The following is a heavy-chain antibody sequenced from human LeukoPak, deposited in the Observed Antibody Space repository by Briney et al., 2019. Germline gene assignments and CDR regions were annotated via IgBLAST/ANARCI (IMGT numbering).Heavy chain of an antibody. J-gene: IGHJ3*02. D-gene: IGHD2-15*01. V-gene: IGHV3-7*03. Sequence: GGSLRLSCGASGFTLSSYWMTWVRQAPGKGLEWVANIKEDGSKKYYVESVRGRFTISRDNAENSLYLQMNSLRAEDTAVYYCARHCGGSCYHGYDAFDIWGQGTMVTVSS. CDR1: GFTLSSYW. CDR3: ARHCGGSCYHGYDAFDI. CDR2: IKEDGSKK.